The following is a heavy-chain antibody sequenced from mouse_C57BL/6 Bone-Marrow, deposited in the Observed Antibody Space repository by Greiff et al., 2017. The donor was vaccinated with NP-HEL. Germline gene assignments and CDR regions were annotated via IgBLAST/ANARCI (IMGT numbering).Heavy chain of an antibody. CDR3: ARSLYWYFDV. Sequence: VQLQQSGAELARPGASVKLSCKASGYTFTSYGISWVKQRPGQGLEWIGEIYPGSGNTYYNEKFKGKATLTADKSSSTAYMELRSLTSEDSAVYFCARSLYWYFDVWGTGTTVTVSS. CDR1: GYTFTSYG. J-gene: IGHJ1*03. CDR2: IYPGSGNT. V-gene: IGHV1-81*01.